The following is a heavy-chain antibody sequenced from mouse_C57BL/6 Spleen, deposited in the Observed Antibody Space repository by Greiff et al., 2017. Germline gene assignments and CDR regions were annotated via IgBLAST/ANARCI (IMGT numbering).Heavy chain of an antibody. Sequence: QVQLKQPGAELVMPGASVKLSCKASGYTFTSYWMHWVKQRPGQGLEWIGEIDPSDSYTNYNQKFKGKSTLTVDKSASTAYRQLSSLTSEDSAVYDCARAGSTTVVRYVDVWGTGTTVTVSS. J-gene: IGHJ1*03. D-gene: IGHD1-1*01. CDR3: ARAGSTTVVRYVDV. CDR1: GYTFTSYW. V-gene: IGHV1-69*01. CDR2: IDPSDSYT.